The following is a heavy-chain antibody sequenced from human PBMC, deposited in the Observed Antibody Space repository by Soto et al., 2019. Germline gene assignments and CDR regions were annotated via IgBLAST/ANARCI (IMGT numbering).Heavy chain of an antibody. V-gene: IGHV4-31*03. CDR1: GDAISSGGYY. J-gene: IGHJ4*02. CDR3: ARDPGWPATVTTV. Sequence: PSDTLSLTCTVSGDAISSGGYYWNWIRQHPGKGLEWIGYIYYSGSTYYNPSLKSRVTISVDTSKNQFSLKLSSVTAADTAVYYCARDPGWPATVTTVWGQGTLVTVSS. CDR2: IYYSGST. D-gene: IGHD4-17*01.